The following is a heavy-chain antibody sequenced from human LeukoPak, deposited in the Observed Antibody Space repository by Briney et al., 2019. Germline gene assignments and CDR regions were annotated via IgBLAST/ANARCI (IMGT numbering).Heavy chain of an antibody. J-gene: IGHJ4*02. CDR3: ARGDIVVVPAASGFDY. D-gene: IGHD2-2*01. Sequence: GSLRLSCAASGFTFSSYAMHWVRQAPGKGLEGVAVISYDGSNKYYADSVKGRFTISRDNSKNTLYLQMNSLRAEDTAVYYCARGDIVVVPAASGFDYWGQGTLVTVSS. CDR2: ISYDGSNK. CDR1: GFTFSSYA. V-gene: IGHV3-30-3*01.